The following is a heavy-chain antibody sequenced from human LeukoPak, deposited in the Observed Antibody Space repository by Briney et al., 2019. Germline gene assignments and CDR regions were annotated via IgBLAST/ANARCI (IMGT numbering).Heavy chain of an antibody. V-gene: IGHV1-58*02. CDR3: AAVSPGAFDDAFDI. Sequence: SVKVSCKASGFTFTSSAMQWVRQARGQRLEWIGWIVVGSGNTNYAQKFQERVTITRDMSTSTAYMELSSLRSEDTAVYYCAAVSPGAFDDAFDIWGQGTMVTVSS. CDR1: GFTFTSSA. J-gene: IGHJ3*02. D-gene: IGHD3-16*01. CDR2: IVVGSGNT.